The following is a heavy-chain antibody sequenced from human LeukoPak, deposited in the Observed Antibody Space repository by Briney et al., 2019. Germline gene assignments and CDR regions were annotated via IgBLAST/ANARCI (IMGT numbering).Heavy chain of an antibody. CDR2: INPSGGST. CDR3: ARRDGGDPLGY. D-gene: IGHD2-21*02. CDR1: GYTFTTYY. J-gene: IGHJ4*02. V-gene: IGHV1-46*01. Sequence: ASVKVSCKASGYTFTTYYMHWVRQAPGQGLEWMGIINPSGGSTSYAQKFQGRVTMTRDTSTSTVYMEPSSLRSEDTAVYYCARRDGGDPLGYWGQGTLVTVSS.